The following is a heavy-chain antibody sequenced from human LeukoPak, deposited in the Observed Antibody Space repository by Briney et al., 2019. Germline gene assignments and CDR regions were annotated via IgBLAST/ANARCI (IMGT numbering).Heavy chain of an antibody. CDR1: GFTFSSYG. D-gene: IGHD1-26*01. CDR2: ISGSGGST. CDR3: AKVPIVGATPDFDY. V-gene: IGHV3-23*01. J-gene: IGHJ4*02. Sequence: GGSLRLSCAASGFTFSSYGMHWVRQAPGKGLEWVSAISGSGGSTYYADSVKGRFTISRDNSKNTLYLQMNSLRAEDTAVYYCAKVPIVGATPDFDYWGQGTLVTVSS.